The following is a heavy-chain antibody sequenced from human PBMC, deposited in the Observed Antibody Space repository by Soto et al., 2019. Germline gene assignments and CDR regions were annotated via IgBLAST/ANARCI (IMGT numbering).Heavy chain of an antibody. V-gene: IGHV3-23*01. CDR3: AREFFFLHDEYRDAGAFNI. CDR2: ISASGSRT. J-gene: IGHJ3*02. D-gene: IGHD4-4*01. CDR1: GFSFSTFA. Sequence: EAQLLESGGDLIQPGGSLRLSCAASGFSFSTFALSWVRQAPGKGLEWVSGISASGSRTDYADSVKGRFTISRDESKNTLFLQMSSLRAEDTAVYYCAREFFFLHDEYRDAGAFNIWGQGTMVTVSS.